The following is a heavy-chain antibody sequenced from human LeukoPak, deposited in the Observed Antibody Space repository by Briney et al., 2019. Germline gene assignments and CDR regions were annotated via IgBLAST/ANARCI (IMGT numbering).Heavy chain of an antibody. D-gene: IGHD6-13*01. CDR2: IKQDGSEK. Sequence: GGSLRLSCAASGFTFNNYNMSWVRQAPGKGLEWVANIKQDGSEKYYVDSVKGRFTISRDNAKNSLYLQMNSLRAEDAAVYYCAREAAAEDYWGQGTLVTVSS. V-gene: IGHV3-7*01. J-gene: IGHJ4*02. CDR1: GFTFNNYN. CDR3: AREAAAEDY.